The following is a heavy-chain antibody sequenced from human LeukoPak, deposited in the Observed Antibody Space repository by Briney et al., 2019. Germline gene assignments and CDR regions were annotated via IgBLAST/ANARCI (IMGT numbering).Heavy chain of an antibody. CDR2: INHRGST. CDR1: GGSFSGYY. Sequence: SSETLSLTCAVYGGSFSGYYWSWIRQPPGKGLEWIGEINHRGSTNLNPSLKSRVTLSVDTSKHQFSLKLSSMTAADAAVYYCACTDTSQTYSSSSFGYWGQGTLVTVSS. J-gene: IGHJ4*02. D-gene: IGHD6-13*01. CDR3: ACTDTSQTYSSSSFGY. V-gene: IGHV4-34*01.